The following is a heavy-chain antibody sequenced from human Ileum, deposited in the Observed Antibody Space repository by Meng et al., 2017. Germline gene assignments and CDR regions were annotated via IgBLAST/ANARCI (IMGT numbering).Heavy chain of an antibody. D-gene: IGHD2-2*02. CDR3: ARGKAIPDF. Sequence: QGKLQVSGPRLVKPSQTQSLTCTVTGGSISSGDFYWSWVRQSPGKGPEWIGYIYSNWNTYSNPSLRGRVTMPVDTSRAQFTLKLTSVTAADTAIYYCARGKAIPDFWGQGTLVTVSS. J-gene: IGHJ4*02. V-gene: IGHV4-30-4*01. CDR2: IYSNWNT. CDR1: GGSISSGDFY.